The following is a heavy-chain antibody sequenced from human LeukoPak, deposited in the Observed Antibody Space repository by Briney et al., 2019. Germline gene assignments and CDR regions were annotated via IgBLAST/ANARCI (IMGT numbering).Heavy chain of an antibody. CDR2: ISSSGSTI. D-gene: IGHD5-12*01. CDR1: GFTFSSYE. V-gene: IGHV3-48*03. Sequence: GSLRLSCAASGFTFSSYEMNWVRQAPGKGLEWVSYISSSGSTIYYADSVKGRFTISRDNAKNSLYLQMNSLRAEDTAVYYCARDEFDIVATKGFDYWGQGTLVTVSS. J-gene: IGHJ4*02. CDR3: ARDEFDIVATKGFDY.